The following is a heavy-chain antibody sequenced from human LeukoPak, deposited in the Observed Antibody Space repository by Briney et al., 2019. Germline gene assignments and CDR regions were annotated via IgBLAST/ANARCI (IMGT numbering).Heavy chain of an antibody. D-gene: IGHD2-15*01. CDR3: ARVVVVAAVPPPAPDAFDI. V-gene: IGHV4-59*01. Sequence: PSETLSLTCTVSGGSISSYYWSWIRQPPGKGLEWIGYIYYSGSTNYNPSLKSRVTISVDTSKNQFSLKLSSVTAADTAVYYRARVVVVAAVPPPAPDAFDIWGQGTMVTVSS. CDR2: IYYSGST. CDR1: GGSISSYY. J-gene: IGHJ3*02.